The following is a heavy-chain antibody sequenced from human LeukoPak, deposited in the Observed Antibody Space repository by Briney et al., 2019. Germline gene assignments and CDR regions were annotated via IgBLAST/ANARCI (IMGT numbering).Heavy chain of an antibody. J-gene: IGHJ6*02. CDR1: GFTFSSYS. V-gene: IGHV3-21*01. CDR3: ARERIVVVPAATYYYGMDV. CDR2: ISSSSYI. D-gene: IGHD2-2*01. Sequence: GGSLRLSCAASGFTFSSYSMNWVRQAPGKGLEWVSSISSSSYIYYADSVKGRFTISRDNAKNSLYLQMNSLRAEDTAVYYCARERIVVVPAATYYYGMDVWGQGTTVTVSS.